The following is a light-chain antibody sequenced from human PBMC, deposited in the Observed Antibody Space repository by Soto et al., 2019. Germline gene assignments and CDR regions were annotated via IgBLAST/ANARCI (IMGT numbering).Light chain of an antibody. CDR1: SSDVGGYNS. CDR2: DVT. CDR3: CSYAGSYTYV. J-gene: IGLJ1*01. V-gene: IGLV2-14*01. Sequence: QSALTQPASVSGSPGQSITISCTGTSSDVGGYNSVSWYRQDPGKAPKLIIYDVTYRPSGVSNRFSGSKSGNTASLTISGLQSEDEADYHCCSYAGSYTYVFGTGTKLTVL.